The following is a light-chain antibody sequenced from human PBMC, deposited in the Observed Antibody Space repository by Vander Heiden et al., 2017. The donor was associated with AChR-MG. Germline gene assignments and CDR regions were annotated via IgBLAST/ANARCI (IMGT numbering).Light chain of an antibody. V-gene: IGLV6-57*02. J-gene: IGLJ2*01. CDR1: GCKVARNY. CDR3: QSYDGTNVL. CDR2: EDN. Sequence: NFKLTQPHSVSESPGKTVTISCTGIGCKVARNYLKWYQQRPGNAPTNVIYEDNLRLSGVPDRFSGSVDSSSNAASLTISGLRTEDEADYYGQSYDGTNVLFGGGTKLTVL.